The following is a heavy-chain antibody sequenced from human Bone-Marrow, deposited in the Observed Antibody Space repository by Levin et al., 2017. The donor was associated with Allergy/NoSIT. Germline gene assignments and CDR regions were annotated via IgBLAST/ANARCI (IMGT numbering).Heavy chain of an antibody. CDR2: IKRDGSEQ. D-gene: IGHD4-17*01. CDR3: ARVQIGIGDLFDY. J-gene: IGHJ4*02. CDR1: GFTFSSHW. V-gene: IGHV3-7*03. Sequence: QAGGSLRLSCAASGFTFSSHWMSWVRQAPGKGLEWLANIKRDGSEQKYVDSVKGRFTISRDNAKNSLFLVMNSLRVEDTAVYYCARVQIGIGDLFDYWGQGTRVTVSS.